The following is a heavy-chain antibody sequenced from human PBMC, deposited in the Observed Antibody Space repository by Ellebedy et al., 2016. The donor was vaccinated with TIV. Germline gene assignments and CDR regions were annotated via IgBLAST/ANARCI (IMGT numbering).Heavy chain of an antibody. CDR2: ISFDGGIV. V-gene: IGHV3-30*04. D-gene: IGHD1-26*01. CDR3: AKEGGGPYYSGRRYFDL. CDR1: GFAFSTNS. J-gene: IGHJ2*01. Sequence: GESLKISXVASGFAFSTNSMHWVRQAPGKGLEWLTNISFDGGIVDLADAVKGRFTVSRDNSKNTVFLQMNSLRDEDTAVYYCAKEGGGPYYSGRRYFDLWGRGTLVTVSS.